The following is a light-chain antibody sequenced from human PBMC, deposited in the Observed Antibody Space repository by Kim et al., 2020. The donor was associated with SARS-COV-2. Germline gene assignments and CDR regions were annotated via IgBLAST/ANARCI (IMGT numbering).Light chain of an antibody. CDR2: SNN. Sequence: GQRVTISCSGSSSNIGTNTVNWYRQLPGTAPKLRTYSNNQRPSGVPDRFSGSKSGTSASLAISGLQSEDETDYYCSAWDDTLNGVVFGGGTQLTVL. J-gene: IGLJ3*02. CDR1: SSNIGTNT. CDR3: SAWDDTLNGVV. V-gene: IGLV1-44*01.